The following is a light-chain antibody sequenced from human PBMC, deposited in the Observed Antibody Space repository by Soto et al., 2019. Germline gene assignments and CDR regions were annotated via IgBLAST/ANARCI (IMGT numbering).Light chain of an antibody. V-gene: IGKV1-39*01. CDR2: AAS. CDR3: QQSYSTPRT. CDR1: QSIRSY. J-gene: IGKJ1*01. Sequence: DIQMTQSPSSLSASVGDRVTITCRASQSIRSYLNWYQQKQGKAPKLXIYAASSLQSGVPSRVSGSGSGTDFTLTISSLQPEDFETYDCQQSYSTPRTFGQGTKVDIK.